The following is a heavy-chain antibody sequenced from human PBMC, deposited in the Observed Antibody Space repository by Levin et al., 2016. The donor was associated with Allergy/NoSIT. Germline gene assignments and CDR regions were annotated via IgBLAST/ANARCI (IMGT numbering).Heavy chain of an antibody. D-gene: IGHD2/OR15-2a*01. CDR3: ARLLDYYHGMDV. Sequence: GESLKISCKGSGYKFTSYWIAWVRQMPGKGLEWMGIIYPGDSDTRYSPSFQGQVSISADKSTSTAYLQWSGLKASDTAMYYCARLLDYYHGMDVWGQGTTVTVSS. J-gene: IGHJ6*02. CDR1: GYKFTSYW. CDR2: IYPGDSDT. V-gene: IGHV5-51*01.